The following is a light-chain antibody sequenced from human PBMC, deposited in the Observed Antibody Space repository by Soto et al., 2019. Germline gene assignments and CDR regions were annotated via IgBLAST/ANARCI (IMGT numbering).Light chain of an antibody. CDR1: QGISSY. CDR2: AAS. J-gene: IGKJ1*01. Sequence: DIQLTQSPSFLSASVGDRVTITCRASQGISSYLAWYQQKPGKAPELLIYAASTLQSGVPSRFSGSGSGTEFTLTISSLQPEDFATYYCQRLNSFPWKFGQGTK. V-gene: IGKV1-9*01. CDR3: QRLNSFPWK.